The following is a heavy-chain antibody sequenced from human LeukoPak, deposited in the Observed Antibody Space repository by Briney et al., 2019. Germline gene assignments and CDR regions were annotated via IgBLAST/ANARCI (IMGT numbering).Heavy chain of an antibody. J-gene: IGHJ4*02. CDR1: GGTFSSYA. V-gene: IGHV1-69*05. CDR3: ARDESGLTGYYSY. CDR2: IIPIFGTV. Sequence: ASVKVSCKASGGTFSSYAISWVRQAPGQGLEWMGGIIPIFGTVNYAQKFQGRVTITTDESTSTAYMELSSLRSEDAAVYYCARDESGLTGYYSYWGQGTLVTVSS. D-gene: IGHD3-9*01.